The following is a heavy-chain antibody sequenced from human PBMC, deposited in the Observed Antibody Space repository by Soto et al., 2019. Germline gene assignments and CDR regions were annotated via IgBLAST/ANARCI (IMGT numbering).Heavy chain of an antibody. V-gene: IGHV1-69*13. CDR2: IIPIFGTA. J-gene: IGHJ4*02. Sequence: GASVKVSCKASGGTFSSYAISWVRQAPGQGLEWMGGIIPIFGTANYAQKFQGRVTITADESTSTAYMELSSLRSEDTAVYYCAREGGYYDSSGYCPFDYWGQGTLVTVSS. CDR1: GGTFSSYA. CDR3: AREGGYYDSSGYCPFDY. D-gene: IGHD3-22*01.